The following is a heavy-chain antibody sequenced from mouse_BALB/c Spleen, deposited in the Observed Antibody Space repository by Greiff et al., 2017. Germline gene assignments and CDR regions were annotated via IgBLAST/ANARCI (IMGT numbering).Heavy chain of an antibody. CDR2: IHYSGST. D-gene: IGHD1-1*01. V-gene: IGHV3-1*02. J-gene: IGHJ4*01. CDR1: GYSITSGYS. Sequence: EVKLMESGPDLVKPSQSLSLTCTVTGYSITSGYSWHWIRQFPGNKLEWMGYIHYSGSTNYNPSLKSRISITRDTSKNQFFLQLNSVTTEDTATYYCARDYYGSSYGAAMDYWGQGTSVTVSS. CDR3: ARDYYGSSYGAAMDY.